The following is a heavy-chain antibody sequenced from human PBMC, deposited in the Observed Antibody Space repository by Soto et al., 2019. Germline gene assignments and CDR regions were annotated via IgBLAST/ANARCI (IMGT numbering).Heavy chain of an antibody. J-gene: IGHJ4*02. CDR2: IFHNGNT. Sequence: QVQLQESGPRLVKPSETLSLACSVSGDSISGYYWSWIRQFPGKELEWIGYIFHNGNTNYNPSLKNRLTIAVDTSKNPFSLKLNSVTAADTAVYYCARGAWSLDNWGQGTLVTVSS. D-gene: IGHD3-16*01. CDR1: GDSISGYY. CDR3: ARGAWSLDN. V-gene: IGHV4-59*01.